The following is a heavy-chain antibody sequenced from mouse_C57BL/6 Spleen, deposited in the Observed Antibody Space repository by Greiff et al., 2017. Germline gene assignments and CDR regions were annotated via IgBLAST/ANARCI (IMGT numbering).Heavy chain of an antibody. Sequence: VQLQESGPELVKPGASVKISCKASGYSFTSYYIHWVKQRPGQGLEWIGWIYPGSGNTKYNEKFKGKATLTADTSSSTAYMQLSSLTSEDSAVYYCANHYYGSSYGFAYWGQGTLVTVSA. CDR2: IYPGSGNT. D-gene: IGHD1-1*01. V-gene: IGHV1-66*01. CDR3: ANHYYGSSYGFAY. CDR1: GYSFTSYY. J-gene: IGHJ3*01.